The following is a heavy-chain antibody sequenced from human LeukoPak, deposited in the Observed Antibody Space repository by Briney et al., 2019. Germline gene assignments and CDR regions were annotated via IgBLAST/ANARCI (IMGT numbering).Heavy chain of an antibody. CDR2: INWNGGST. CDR1: GFTFYDYG. Sequence: PGGSLRLSCAASGFTFYDYGMSWVRQAQGKGLEWGSGINWNGGSTGYADSVKGRFTISRDNAKNSLYLQMNSLRAEDTALYHCARDQGYDFWSGYTTKNYGMDVWGQGTTVTVSS. J-gene: IGHJ6*02. CDR3: ARDQGYDFWSGYTTKNYGMDV. D-gene: IGHD3-3*01. V-gene: IGHV3-20*01.